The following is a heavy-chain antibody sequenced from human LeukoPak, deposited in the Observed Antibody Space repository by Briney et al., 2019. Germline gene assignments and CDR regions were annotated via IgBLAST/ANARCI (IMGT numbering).Heavy chain of an antibody. Sequence: ASVKVSCKASGGAFSSYAISWVRQAPGQGLEWMGGIIPIFGTANYAQKFQGRVTITTDESTSTAYMELSSLRSEDTAVYYCTRESPGYDSSGYYPFDDWGQGTLVTVSS. V-gene: IGHV1-69*05. CDR2: IIPIFGTA. J-gene: IGHJ4*02. CDR3: TRESPGYDSSGYYPFDD. CDR1: GGAFSSYA. D-gene: IGHD3-22*01.